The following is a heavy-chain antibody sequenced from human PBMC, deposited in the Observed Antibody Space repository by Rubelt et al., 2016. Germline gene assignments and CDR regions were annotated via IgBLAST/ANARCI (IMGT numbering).Heavy chain of an antibody. D-gene: IGHD2-21*02. CDR2: ISGSGVST. CDR1: GFTFNIAW. J-gene: IGHJ4*02. CDR3: ARVEVLGGSDYYFDY. V-gene: IGHV3-23*04. Sequence: DVQLVESGGGLVKPGGSLRLSCVVSGFTFNIAWMGWARHAPGKGLEWVSGISGSGVSTYYADPVKGGFTISSVNTKNTLYLQMNSRRAEETAVDYCARVEVLGGSDYYFDYWGQGTLVTVSS.